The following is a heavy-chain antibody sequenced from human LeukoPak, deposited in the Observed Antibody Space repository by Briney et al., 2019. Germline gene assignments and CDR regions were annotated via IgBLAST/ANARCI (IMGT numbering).Heavy chain of an antibody. CDR3: AKDYYYDSSGYTYYFDY. D-gene: IGHD3-22*01. V-gene: IGHV3-23*01. J-gene: IGHJ4*02. CDR1: GFTFSSYA. CDR2: ISGSGGST. Sequence: PGGSLRLSCAASGFTFSSYAMSWVRQAPGKGLEWVSAISGSGGSTYYADSVKGRFTISRDNSKNTLYLQMNSLRAEDTAVYYCAKDYYYDSSGYTYYFDYWGQGTLVTVSS.